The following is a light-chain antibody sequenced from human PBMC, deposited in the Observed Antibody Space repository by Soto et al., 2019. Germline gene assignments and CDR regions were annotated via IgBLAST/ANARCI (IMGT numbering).Light chain of an antibody. Sequence: SYELTQPPSVSVAPGQTARITCGGGRVGTESVHWYQQKPGQAPVLVVYDDSNRPSGIPERFSGSNSANTATLTITRVAAGDEADYYCQLWDTTSDRYVFGTGTKVTV. CDR2: DDS. CDR1: RVGTES. V-gene: IGLV3-21*02. J-gene: IGLJ1*01. CDR3: QLWDTTSDRYV.